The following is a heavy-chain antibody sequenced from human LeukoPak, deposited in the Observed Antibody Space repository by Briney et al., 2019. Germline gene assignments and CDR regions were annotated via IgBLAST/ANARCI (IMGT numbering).Heavy chain of an antibody. V-gene: IGHV3-7*01. Sequence: GGSLRLSCAASGFTFSSYWMSWVRQAPGKGLEWVANIKQDGSEKYYVDSVRGRFTISRDNAKNSLYLQMSSLRAEDTAVYYCAKGPTTAIYYFDYWGQGTLVTVSS. CDR3: AKGPTTAIYYFDY. J-gene: IGHJ4*02. CDR1: GFTFSSYW. D-gene: IGHD4-11*01. CDR2: IKQDGSEK.